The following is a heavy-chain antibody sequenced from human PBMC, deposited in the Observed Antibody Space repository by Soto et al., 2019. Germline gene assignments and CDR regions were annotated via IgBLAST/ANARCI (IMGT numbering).Heavy chain of an antibody. CDR3: ARAVVVTLYYYYGMDV. CDR2: IYSGGST. V-gene: IGHV3-53*01. J-gene: IGHJ6*02. Sequence: GGSLRLSCAASGFTVSSNYMSWVRQAPGKGLEWVSVIYSGGSTYYADSVKGRFTISRDNSKNTLYLQMNSLRAEDTAVYYCARAVVVTLYYYYGMDVWGQGTTVTVSS. CDR1: GFTVSSNY. D-gene: IGHD3-22*01.